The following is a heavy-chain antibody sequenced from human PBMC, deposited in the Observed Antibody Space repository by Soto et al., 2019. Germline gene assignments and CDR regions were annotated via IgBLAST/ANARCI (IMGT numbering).Heavy chain of an antibody. CDR3: AMVSRSSWPY. Sequence: SETLSLTCAVYGGSLSGYYWSWIRQPPGKGLEWIGEINHSGSTNYNPSLKSRVTISVDTSKNQFSLKLSSVTAADTAVYYCAMVSRSSWPYWGQGTLVTVS. D-gene: IGHD6-13*01. J-gene: IGHJ4*02. CDR1: GGSLSGYY. CDR2: INHSGST. V-gene: IGHV4-34*01.